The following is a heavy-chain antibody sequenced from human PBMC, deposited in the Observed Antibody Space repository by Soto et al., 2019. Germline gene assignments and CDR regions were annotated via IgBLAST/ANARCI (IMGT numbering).Heavy chain of an antibody. J-gene: IGHJ6*02. CDR1: GFTFSSYG. CDR3: AKDPNFFFGVVIPYYYYGMDV. V-gene: IGHV3-30*18. Sequence: PGGSLRLSCAASGFTFSSYGMHWVRQAPGKGLEWVAVISYDGSNKYYADSVKGRFTISRDNSKNTLYLQMNSLRAEDTAVYYCAKDPNFFFGVVIPYYYYGMDVWGQGTTVTVSS. D-gene: IGHD3-3*01. CDR2: ISYDGSNK.